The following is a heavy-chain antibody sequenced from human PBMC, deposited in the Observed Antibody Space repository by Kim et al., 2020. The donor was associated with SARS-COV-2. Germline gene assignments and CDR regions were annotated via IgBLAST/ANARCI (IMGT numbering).Heavy chain of an antibody. D-gene: IGHD3-10*01. Sequence: ASVKVSCKASGYTFTSYGISWVRQAPGQGLEWMGWISAYNGNTNYAQKLQGRVTMTTDTSTSTAYMELRSLRSDDTAVYYCARAVMTYYYGSGSYSWFDPWGQGTLVTVSS. V-gene: IGHV1-18*01. CDR2: ISAYNGNT. J-gene: IGHJ5*02. CDR3: ARAVMTYYYGSGSYSWFDP. CDR1: GYTFTSYG.